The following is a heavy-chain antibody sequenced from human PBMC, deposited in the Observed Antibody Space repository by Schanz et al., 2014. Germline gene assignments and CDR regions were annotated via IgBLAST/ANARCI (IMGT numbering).Heavy chain of an antibody. CDR3: ARAVARGTAFDI. V-gene: IGHV1-69*02. Sequence: QVQLVQSGAEVKKPGSSVTVSCTASGGTFSSYTITWVRQAPGQGLEWMGRVIAVLGVTNSAQNFQGRVTFIADKSTSTAYMELSSLRSDDTAVYYCARAVARGTAFDIWGQGTMVTVSS. J-gene: IGHJ3*02. CDR1: GGTFSSYT. CDR2: VIAVLGVT.